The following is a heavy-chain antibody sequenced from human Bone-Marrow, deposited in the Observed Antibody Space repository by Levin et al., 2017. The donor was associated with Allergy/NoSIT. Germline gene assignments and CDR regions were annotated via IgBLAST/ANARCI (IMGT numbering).Heavy chain of an antibody. D-gene: IGHD3-10*01. Sequence: SGPTLVKPTQTLTLTCSFSGFSISTSGMSVGWIRQPPGKALEWLALIDWDDDKYYSTSLKTRLTISRDTSKNQVVLTMTNMDPVDIATYYCARLVRGVIPGFDIWGHGTVVTVSS. J-gene: IGHJ3*02. CDR2: IDWDDDK. CDR3: ARLVRGVIPGFDI. V-gene: IGHV2-70*01. CDR1: GFSISTSGMS.